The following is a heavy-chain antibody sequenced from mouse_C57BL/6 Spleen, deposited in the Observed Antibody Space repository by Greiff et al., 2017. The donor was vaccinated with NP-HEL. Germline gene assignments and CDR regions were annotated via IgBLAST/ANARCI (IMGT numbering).Heavy chain of an antibody. Sequence: VQLVESGPELVKPGASVKITCKASGYAFSSSWMNWVKQRPGKGLEWIGRIYPGDGDTNYNGKFKGKATLTADKSSSTAYMQLSSLTSEDSAVYFCARDVYYYGSSYDYAMDYWGQGTSVTVSS. V-gene: IGHV1-82*01. CDR2: IYPGDGDT. CDR3: ARDVYYYGSSYDYAMDY. CDR1: GYAFSSSW. D-gene: IGHD1-1*01. J-gene: IGHJ4*01.